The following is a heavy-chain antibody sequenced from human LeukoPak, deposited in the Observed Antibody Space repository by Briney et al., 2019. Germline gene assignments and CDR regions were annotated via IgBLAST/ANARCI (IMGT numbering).Heavy chain of an antibody. Sequence: ASVKVSCKASGYTFTGYYIHWVRQAPGQGLEWMGWINPNSGVTNYQGRVTMTRDTSISTAYMELSRLTSDDTAVYYCARRGAVPVEYLQYWGQGTLVTVSS. CDR1: GYTFTGYY. V-gene: IGHV1-2*02. CDR3: ARRGAVPVEYLQY. CDR2: INPNSGVT. D-gene: IGHD6-19*01. J-gene: IGHJ1*01.